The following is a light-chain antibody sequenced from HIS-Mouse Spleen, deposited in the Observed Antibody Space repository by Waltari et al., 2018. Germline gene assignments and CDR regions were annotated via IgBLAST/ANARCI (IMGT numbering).Light chain of an antibody. J-gene: IGLJ3*02. CDR2: RTN. Sequence: QSVLTQPPSASGTPGPRVTISCSGRSPNIGSNYVYWYQQLPGTAPKLLIYRTNQRPSGVPDRFSGSKSGTSASLAISGLRSEDEADYYCAAWDDSLSGPVFGGGTKLTVL. CDR3: AAWDDSLSGPV. V-gene: IGLV1-47*01. CDR1: SPNIGSNY.